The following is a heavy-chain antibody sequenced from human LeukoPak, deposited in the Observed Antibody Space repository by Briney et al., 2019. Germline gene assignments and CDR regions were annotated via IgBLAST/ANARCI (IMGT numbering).Heavy chain of an antibody. CDR1: GGSISSGDYY. J-gene: IGHJ6*02. Sequence: SQTLSLTCIVSGGSISSGDYYWSWIRQPPGKGLEWIGYIYYSGSTYYNPSLKSRVTISVDTSKNQFSLKLSSVTAADTAVYYCARDRYSGYDSQQYYYGMDVWGQGTTVTVSS. D-gene: IGHD5-12*01. CDR3: ARDRYSGYDSQQYYYGMDV. V-gene: IGHV4-30-4*01. CDR2: IYYSGST.